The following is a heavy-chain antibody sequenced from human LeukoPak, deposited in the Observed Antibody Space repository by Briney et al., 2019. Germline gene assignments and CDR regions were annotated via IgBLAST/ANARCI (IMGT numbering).Heavy chain of an antibody. V-gene: IGHV3-23*01. Sequence: PGGSLRLSRAASGFSFNSYAMRWVRQAPGKGLEWVSAISGSGGSTFYTNSVKGRFTISRDNSKNTLYLQMNSLRAEDTAVYYCARGRFDSSGYYFDYWGQGALVTVSS. CDR3: ARGRFDSSGYYFDY. J-gene: IGHJ4*02. CDR2: ISGSGGST. D-gene: IGHD3-22*01. CDR1: GFSFNSYA.